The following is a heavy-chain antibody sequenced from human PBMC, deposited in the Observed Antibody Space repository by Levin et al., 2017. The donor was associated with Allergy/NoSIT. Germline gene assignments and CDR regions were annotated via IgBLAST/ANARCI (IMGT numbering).Heavy chain of an antibody. CDR2: IYPGDSDT. CDR1: GYSFTSYW. J-gene: IGHJ3*02. Sequence: GESLKISCKGSGYSFTSYWIGWVRQMPGKGLEWMGIIYPGDSDTRYSPSFQGQVTISADKSISTAYLQWSSLKASDTAMYYCARAAVIKTGTTDYDAFDIWGQGTMVTVSS. D-gene: IGHD1-1*01. CDR3: ARAAVIKTGTTDYDAFDI. V-gene: IGHV5-51*01.